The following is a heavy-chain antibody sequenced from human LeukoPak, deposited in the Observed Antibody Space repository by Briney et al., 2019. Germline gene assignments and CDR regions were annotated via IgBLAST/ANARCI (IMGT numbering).Heavy chain of an antibody. Sequence: GESLKISCEASGYSFADFWISWVRQVPGRGVGWMGGIDPEDSHTNYNPSFEGHVTISADKSINTAYLQLRSLKASDTAMYYCARGGYSSDWYYYFDPWGQGTLVTVSS. D-gene: IGHD6-19*01. J-gene: IGHJ5*02. CDR3: ARGGYSSDWYYYFDP. CDR1: GYSFADFW. V-gene: IGHV5-10-1*01. CDR2: IDPEDSHT.